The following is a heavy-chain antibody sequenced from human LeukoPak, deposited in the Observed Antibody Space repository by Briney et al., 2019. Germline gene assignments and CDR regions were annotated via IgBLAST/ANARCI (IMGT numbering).Heavy chain of an antibody. Sequence: PSETLSLTCTVSGGSISSGGYYWSWIRQPPGQGLEWIGYFYYSGSTNYNPSLKSRVTISVDTSKNQFSLKLSSVTAADTAVYYCARKYYYDSSGYYSGAFDIWGQGTMVTVSS. D-gene: IGHD3-22*01. CDR2: FYYSGST. J-gene: IGHJ3*02. CDR1: GGSISSGGYY. V-gene: IGHV4-61*08. CDR3: ARKYYYDSSGYYSGAFDI.